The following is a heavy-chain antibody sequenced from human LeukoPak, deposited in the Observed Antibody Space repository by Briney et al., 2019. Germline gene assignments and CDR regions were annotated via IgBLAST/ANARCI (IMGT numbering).Heavy chain of an antibody. CDR3: ARDSPSRLYKAAFDI. Sequence: SETLSLTCTVSGGSIIDSYYWGWIRQPPGKGLEWIGSIYHSGSTYYNPSLKSRVTISVDTSKNQFSLKLNSVTAADTAVYYCARDSPSRLYKAAFDIWGQGTMVTVSS. D-gene: IGHD1-14*01. J-gene: IGHJ3*02. CDR2: IYHSGST. V-gene: IGHV4-38-2*02. CDR1: GGSIIDSYY.